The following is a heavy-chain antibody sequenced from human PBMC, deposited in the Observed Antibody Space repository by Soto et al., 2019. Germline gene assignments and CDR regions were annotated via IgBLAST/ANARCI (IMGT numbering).Heavy chain of an antibody. V-gene: IGHV4-31*03. CDR1: GGSISSGGYY. D-gene: IGHD4-17*01. Sequence: SETLSLTCTVSGGSISSGGYYWSWIRQHPGKGLEWIGYIYYSGSTYCNPSLKSRVTISVDTSKNQFSLKLSSVTAADTAVYYCARDHDYGFSHWGQGTLVTVSS. CDR2: IYYSGST. J-gene: IGHJ4*02. CDR3: ARDHDYGFSH.